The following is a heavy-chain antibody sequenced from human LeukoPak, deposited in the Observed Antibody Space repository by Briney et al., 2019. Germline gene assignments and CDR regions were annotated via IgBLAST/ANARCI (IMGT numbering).Heavy chain of an antibody. CDR1: GGTFSSFG. Sequence: ASVKVSCKASGGTFSSFGINWVRQATGQGLEWMGWMNPNSGNTGYAQKFQGRVTFTRNTSISTAYMELSSLRSEDTAVYYCARRAVAGKDWFDPWGQGTPVTVSS. CDR2: MNPNSGNT. CDR3: ARRAVAGKDWFDP. V-gene: IGHV1-8*03. J-gene: IGHJ5*02. D-gene: IGHD6-19*01.